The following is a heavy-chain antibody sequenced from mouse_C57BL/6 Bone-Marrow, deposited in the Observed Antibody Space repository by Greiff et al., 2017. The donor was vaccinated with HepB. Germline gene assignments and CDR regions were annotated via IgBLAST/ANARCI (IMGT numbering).Heavy chain of an antibody. D-gene: IGHD2-1*01. V-gene: IGHV1-81*01. CDR2: IYPRSGNT. Sequence: QVQLKESGAELARPGASVKLSCKASGYTFTSYGISWVKQRTGQGLEWIGEIYPRSGNTYYNEKFKGKATLTADKSSSTAYMELRSLTSEDSAVYFCARRIYYGNHYYAMDYWGQGTSVTVSS. CDR1: GYTFTSYG. CDR3: ARRIYYGNHYYAMDY. J-gene: IGHJ4*01.